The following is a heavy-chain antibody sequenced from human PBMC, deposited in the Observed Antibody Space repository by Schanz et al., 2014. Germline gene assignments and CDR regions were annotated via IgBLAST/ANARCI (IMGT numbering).Heavy chain of an antibody. CDR2: IASGGSHT. D-gene: IGHD2-2*01. CDR1: GITFSDYA. CDR3: AKRCSSTSCSHGAFDI. J-gene: IGHJ3*02. Sequence: VQLVESGGGVVQPGRSLRLSCAASGITFSDYAMSWVRQAPGKGLEWVSTIASGGSHTFYADSVTGRFTISGDNSKNTLYLQMNSLRDEDTAMYYCAKRCSSTSCSHGAFDIWGQGTMVTVSS. V-gene: IGHV3-23*04.